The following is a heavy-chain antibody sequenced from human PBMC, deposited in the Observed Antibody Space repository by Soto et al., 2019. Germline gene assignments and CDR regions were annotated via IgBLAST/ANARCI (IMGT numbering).Heavy chain of an antibody. Sequence: PGGSLRLSCAASGFTFSSYGMHWVRQAPGKGLEWVAVISYDGSNKYYADSVKGRFTISRDNSKNTLYLQMNSLRAEDTAVYYCAKDKRMGAYTVTNNYGMDVWGQGTTVTVSS. V-gene: IGHV3-30*18. CDR2: ISYDGSNK. D-gene: IGHD4-4*01. CDR1: GFTFSSYG. J-gene: IGHJ6*02. CDR3: AKDKRMGAYTVTNNYGMDV.